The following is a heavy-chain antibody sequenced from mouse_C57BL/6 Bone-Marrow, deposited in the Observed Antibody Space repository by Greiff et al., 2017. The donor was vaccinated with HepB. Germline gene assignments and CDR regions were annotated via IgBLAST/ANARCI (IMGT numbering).Heavy chain of an antibody. V-gene: IGHV1-9*01. CDR1: GYTFTGYW. Sequence: QVQLQQSGAELLKPGASVKLSCKATGYTFTGYWIGWVKQRPGHGLDWIGEILPGSGSTNYNEKFKGKATFTADTSSNTAYMQLSSLTTEDSAIYYCAREDYSNYYAMDYWGPGTSVTVSS. CDR3: AREDYSNYYAMDY. D-gene: IGHD2-5*01. J-gene: IGHJ4*01. CDR2: ILPGSGST.